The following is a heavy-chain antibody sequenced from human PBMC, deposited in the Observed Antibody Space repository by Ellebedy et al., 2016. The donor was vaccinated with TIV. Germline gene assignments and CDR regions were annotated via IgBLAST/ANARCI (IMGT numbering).Heavy chain of an antibody. D-gene: IGHD6-19*01. J-gene: IGHJ6*02. CDR1: GFTFSDYD. CDR3: AREGIGSGWYYYGMDV. CDR2: ISSSSCYT. V-gene: IGHV3-11*06. Sequence: PGGSLRLSCAASGFTFSDYDMSWIRQAPGKGLEWVSYISSSSCYTNYADSVKGRFTISRDNAKNSLYLQMNSLRAEDTTVYYCAREGIGSGWYYYGMDVWGQGTTVTVSS.